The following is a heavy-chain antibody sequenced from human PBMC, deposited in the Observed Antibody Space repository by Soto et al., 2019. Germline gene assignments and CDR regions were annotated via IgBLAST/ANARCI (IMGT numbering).Heavy chain of an antibody. J-gene: IGHJ5*02. CDR3: ARVVAAALYNWFDP. D-gene: IGHD6-13*01. CDR2: IKQDGSEK. V-gene: IGHV3-7*04. Sequence: GGSLRLSCAASGFTFSSYWMSWVRQAPGKGLEWVANIKQDGSEKYYVDSVKGRFTISRDNAKNSLYLQMNSLRAEDTAVYYCARVVAAALYNWFDPWGQGTLVTVSS. CDR1: GFTFSSYW.